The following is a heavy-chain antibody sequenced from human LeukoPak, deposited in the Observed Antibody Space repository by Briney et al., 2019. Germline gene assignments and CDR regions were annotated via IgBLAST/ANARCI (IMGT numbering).Heavy chain of an antibody. CDR3: ARYGWYGGLPDC. V-gene: IGHV4-39*01. Sequence: PSETLSLTCTVSGGSISSSSYYWGWIRQPPGKGLEWIGSIYYSGSTYYNPSLKSRVTISVDTSKNQFSLKLSSVTAADTAVYYCARYGWYGGLPDCWGQGTLVTVSS. D-gene: IGHD1-26*01. CDR2: IYYSGST. J-gene: IGHJ4*02. CDR1: GGSISSSSYY.